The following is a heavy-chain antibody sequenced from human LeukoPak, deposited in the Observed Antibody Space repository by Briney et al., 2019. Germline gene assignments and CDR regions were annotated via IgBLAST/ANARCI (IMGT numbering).Heavy chain of an antibody. CDR1: GGSIRNYY. D-gene: IGHD1-26*01. CDR3: ARWYSHGRYFDY. Sequence: PSETLSLTCTVAGGSIRNYYWNWVRQPGGKGMEWIGYPSDSGHTDYKPSLMSRVTISVDLSKNQFSLKLTSATAADTAVYYCARWYSHGRYFDYWGQGALLTVSS. J-gene: IGHJ4*03. V-gene: IGHV4-59*01. CDR2: PSDSGHT.